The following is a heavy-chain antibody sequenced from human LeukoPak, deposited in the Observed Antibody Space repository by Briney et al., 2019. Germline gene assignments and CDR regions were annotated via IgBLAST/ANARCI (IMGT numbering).Heavy chain of an antibody. D-gene: IGHD3-16*02. CDR3: ARESRAGYDDVWESYRYTGLDY. J-gene: IGHJ4*02. CDR2: ISSSGSTI. V-gene: IGHV3-48*03. CDR1: GFAFRTYE. Sequence: PGGSLRLSCAASGFAFRTYEMNWVRQAPGKGLEWVSYISSSGSTIYYADSVKGRFTISRDNAKNSLYLQMNSLRGEGTAVYYCARESRAGYDDVWESYRYTGLDYWGQGTLVTVSS.